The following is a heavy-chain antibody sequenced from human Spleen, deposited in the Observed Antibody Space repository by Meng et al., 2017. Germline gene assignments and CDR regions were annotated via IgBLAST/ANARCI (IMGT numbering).Heavy chain of an antibody. V-gene: IGHV3-53*01. Sequence: GESLKISCAASGFTVSSNYMSWVRQAPGKGLEWVSVIYSGGSTYYADSVKGRFTISRDNSKNTLYLQMNSLRAEDTAVYYCANYYDSSGYYFIRGDAFDIWGQGTMVTVSS. J-gene: IGHJ3*02. CDR3: ANYYDSSGYYFIRGDAFDI. D-gene: IGHD3-22*01. CDR1: GFTVSSNY. CDR2: IYSGGST.